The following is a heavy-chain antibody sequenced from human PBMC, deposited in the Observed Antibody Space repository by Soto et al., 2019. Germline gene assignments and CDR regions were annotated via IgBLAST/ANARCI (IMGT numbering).Heavy chain of an antibody. CDR3: ARVVGYSSSWYITNHHYYYYYMDV. CDR1: GFTFSDYY. V-gene: IGHV3-11*01. Sequence: PGGSLRLSCAASGFTFSDYYMSWIRQAPGKGLEWVSYISSSGSTIYYADSVKGRFTISRDNAKNSLYLQMNSLRAEDTAVYYCARVVGYSSSWYITNHHYYYYYMDVWGKGTTVTVSS. J-gene: IGHJ6*03. D-gene: IGHD6-13*01. CDR2: ISSSGSTI.